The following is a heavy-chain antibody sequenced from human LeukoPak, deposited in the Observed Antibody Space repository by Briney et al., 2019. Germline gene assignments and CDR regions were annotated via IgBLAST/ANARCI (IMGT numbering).Heavy chain of an antibody. J-gene: IGHJ4*02. Sequence: PGGSLRLSCGASGFTSSSYAMHWVRQAPGKGLEWVAVISYDGSSKYYADSVKGRFTISRDNSKNTLYLQMNSLRAEDTAVYYCAYSSSWYSPIDYWGQGTLVTVSS. CDR2: ISYDGSSK. D-gene: IGHD6-13*01. V-gene: IGHV3-30-3*01. CDR3: AYSSSWYSPIDY. CDR1: GFTSSSYA.